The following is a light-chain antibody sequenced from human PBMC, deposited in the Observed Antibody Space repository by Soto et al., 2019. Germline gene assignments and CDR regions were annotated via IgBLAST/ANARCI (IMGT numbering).Light chain of an antibody. CDR3: GSWDSSLSAYV. J-gene: IGLJ1*01. CDR2: DDN. CDR1: SSNIGGNS. V-gene: IGLV1-51*01. Sequence: QSVMTQPPSVSAAPGQKVTISCSGSSSNIGGNSVSWYQQLPGTAPKLLIYDDNKRPSGIADRFSGSKSGTSATLGITGFQTGDDADYYCGSWDSSLSAYVFGTGTKVTVL.